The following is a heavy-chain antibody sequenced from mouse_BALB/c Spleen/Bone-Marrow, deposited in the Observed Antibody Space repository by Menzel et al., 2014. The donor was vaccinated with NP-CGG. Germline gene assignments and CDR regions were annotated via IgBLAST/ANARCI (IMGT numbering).Heavy chain of an antibody. J-gene: IGHJ2*01. CDR1: GFTFSSYA. CDR3: ACLDGGETAY. CDR2: ISSGGIYT. V-gene: IGHV5-9-1*01. Sequence: EVMLVESGGDLVKPGGSLKLSCAASGFTFSSYAMSWVRQTPETRLVGVATISSGGIYTYYPNTVKGRFTISRDNTKINLYLQTGSAGSEDTAMYYCACLDGGETAYWGQGTTLTVSS.